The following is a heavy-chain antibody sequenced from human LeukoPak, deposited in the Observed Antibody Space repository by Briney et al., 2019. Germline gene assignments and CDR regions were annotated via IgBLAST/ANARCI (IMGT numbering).Heavy chain of an antibody. CDR3: AKDGGSSSWTDWYFDL. D-gene: IGHD6-13*01. J-gene: IGHJ2*01. CDR1: RFTFSSYA. V-gene: IGHV3-23*01. Sequence: GGSLRLSCAASRFTFSSYAMSWVRQAPGKGLEWVSAISGSGGSTYYADSVKGRFTISRDNSKNTLYLQMNSLRAEDTAVYYCAKDGGSSSWTDWYFDLWGRGTLVTVSS. CDR2: ISGSGGST.